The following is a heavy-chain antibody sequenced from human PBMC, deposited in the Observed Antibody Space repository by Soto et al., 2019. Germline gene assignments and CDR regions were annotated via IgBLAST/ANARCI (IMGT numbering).Heavy chain of an antibody. Sequence: SETLSLICTFSVVPIKSDAYFCSWIRQHPGKGLEWIGYTYYTGSTYYNPSLKTRLSMSIDTSENQFSLKLNSVTAADTAVYFCGVASVINHDILAWGQGTMVTVSS. D-gene: IGHD2-21*01. V-gene: IGHV4-31*03. CDR3: GVASVINHDILA. CDR2: TYYTGST. CDR1: VVPIKSDAYF. J-gene: IGHJ3*01.